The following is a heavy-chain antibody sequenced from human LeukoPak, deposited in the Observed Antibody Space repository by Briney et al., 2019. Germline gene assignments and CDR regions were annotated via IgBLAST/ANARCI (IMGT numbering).Heavy chain of an antibody. D-gene: IGHD3-10*01. CDR3: ARLLPPRRGVHDY. CDR1: GGSISSSSYY. CDR2: IYYSGST. Sequence: PSETLSLTCTVSGGSISSSSYYWGWIRQPPGKGLEWIGSIYYSGSTYYNPSLKSRVTISVDTSKNQFSLKLSSVTAADTAVYYCARLLPPRRGVHDYWGQGTLVTVSS. J-gene: IGHJ4*02. V-gene: IGHV4-39*01.